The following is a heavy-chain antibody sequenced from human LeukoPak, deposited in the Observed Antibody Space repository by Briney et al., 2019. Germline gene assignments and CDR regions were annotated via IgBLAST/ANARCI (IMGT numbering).Heavy chain of an antibody. J-gene: IGHJ4*02. D-gene: IGHD4-17*01. Sequence: ASVKVSCKVSGYTLTELSMHWVQQAPGKGLEWMGGFDPEDGETIYAQKFQGRVTMTEDTSTDTAYMELSSLRSEDTAVYYCATDLSPGFCDYGDCKGDYWGQGTLVTVSS. CDR1: GYTLTELS. CDR3: ATDLSPGFCDYGDCKGDY. V-gene: IGHV1-24*01. CDR2: FDPEDGET.